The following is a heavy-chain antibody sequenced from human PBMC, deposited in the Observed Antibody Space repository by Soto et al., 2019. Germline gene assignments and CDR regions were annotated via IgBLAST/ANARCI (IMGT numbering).Heavy chain of an antibody. CDR1: GGSISSYY. V-gene: IGHV4-59*08. CDR2: IYYSGST. D-gene: IGHD3-22*01. J-gene: IGHJ4*02. Sequence: SETLSLTCTVSGGSISSYYWSWIRQPPGKGLEWIGYIYYSGSTNYNPSLKSRVTISVDTSKNQFSLKLSSVTAADTAVYYCARRWPTYDSSGYHPLDNWGQGTLVTVSS. CDR3: ARRWPTYDSSGYHPLDN.